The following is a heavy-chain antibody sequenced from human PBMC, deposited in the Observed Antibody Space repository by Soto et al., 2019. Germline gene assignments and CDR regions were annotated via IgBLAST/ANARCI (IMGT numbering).Heavy chain of an antibody. V-gene: IGHV1-69*01. CDR2: IIPLFGTP. CDR1: GVTFSTSG. CDR3: ARLSPSICGCGNCYRLDSYFDS. Sequence: QVQLVQSGAEVKKPGSSLKVSCKTSGVTFSTSGISWVRQGPGQGLEWMGGIIPLFGTPKYARKFQGRVSITADDSATTTYLELSVLSSDDTSIYYCARLSPSICGCGNCYRLDSYFDSWGQGSQVVVSS. J-gene: IGHJ4*03. D-gene: IGHD2-21*01.